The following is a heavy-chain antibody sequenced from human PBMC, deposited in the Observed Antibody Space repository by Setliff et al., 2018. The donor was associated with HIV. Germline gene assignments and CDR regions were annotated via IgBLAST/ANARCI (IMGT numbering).Heavy chain of an antibody. D-gene: IGHD3-16*01. Sequence: SETLSLTCSVSGDSISSGSYYWSWIRLPAGKGLEWIGQIHTTGSTNYNPSLKSRVTMSIDTSNNQFSLKLTSLTAADTAVYFCARQAERDDDSYLDYWGQGTLVTVSS. CDR1: GDSISSGSYY. CDR2: IHTTGST. CDR3: ARQAERDDDSYLDY. J-gene: IGHJ4*02. V-gene: IGHV4-61*09.